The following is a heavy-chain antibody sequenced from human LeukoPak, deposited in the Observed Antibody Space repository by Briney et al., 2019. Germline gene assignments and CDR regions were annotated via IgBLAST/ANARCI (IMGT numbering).Heavy chain of an antibody. D-gene: IGHD3-10*01. J-gene: IGHJ5*02. Sequence: SETLSLTCTVSGGSISSYYWSWIRQPPGKGLEWIGYIYYSGSTNYNPSLKSRVPISVDTSKHQFSLKLSSVTAADTAVYYCARLYYYGSGSYQGNWFDPWGQGTLVTVSS. V-gene: IGHV4-59*01. CDR1: GGSISSYY. CDR2: IYYSGST. CDR3: ARLYYYGSGSYQGNWFDP.